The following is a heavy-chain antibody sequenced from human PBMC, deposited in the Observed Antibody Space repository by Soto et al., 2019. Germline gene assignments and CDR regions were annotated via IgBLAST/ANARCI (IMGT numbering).Heavy chain of an antibody. J-gene: IGHJ4*02. CDR2: IIPYYNTL. Sequence: QAQVVQSVAEVRKPGSSVKLSCKASEGTFNSYAIAWVRQAPGQGLEWMGGIIPYYNTLNYAQKFQDRVTITADDSTNTVYMELSSLRSDDTGVYFCASGASRWYPYFFDSCAQGTLVTVSS. D-gene: IGHD6-13*01. CDR3: ASGASRWYPYFFDS. CDR1: EGTFNSYA. V-gene: IGHV1-69*01.